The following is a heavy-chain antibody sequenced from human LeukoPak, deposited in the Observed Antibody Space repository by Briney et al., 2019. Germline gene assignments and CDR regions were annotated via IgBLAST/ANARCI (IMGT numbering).Heavy chain of an antibody. CDR2: INHSGST. D-gene: IGHD5-18*01. Sequence: SETLSLTCAVYGGSFSGYYWSWIRQPPGKGLEWIGEINHSGSTNYNPSLKSRVTISVDTSKNQFSLKLSSVTAADTAVYYCARGLGYSYGSFIWGQGTLVTVSS. V-gene: IGHV4-34*01. J-gene: IGHJ4*02. CDR3: ARGLGYSYGSFI. CDR1: GGSFSGYY.